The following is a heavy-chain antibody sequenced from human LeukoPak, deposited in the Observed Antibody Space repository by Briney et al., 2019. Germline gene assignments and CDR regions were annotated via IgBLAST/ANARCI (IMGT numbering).Heavy chain of an antibody. CDR2: ISPNSGGT. V-gene: IGHV1-2*02. D-gene: IGHD6-19*01. CDR1: GYTFTGHY. CDR3: AGDHVVAGTQFDY. Sequence: GASVKVSCKASGYTFTGHYMHWVRQAPGQGLEWMGWISPNSGGTDYAQNFQGRVTMTRDTSISTVYMELSRLTSDDTAVYYCAGDHVVAGTQFDYWGQGTLVTVSS. J-gene: IGHJ4*02.